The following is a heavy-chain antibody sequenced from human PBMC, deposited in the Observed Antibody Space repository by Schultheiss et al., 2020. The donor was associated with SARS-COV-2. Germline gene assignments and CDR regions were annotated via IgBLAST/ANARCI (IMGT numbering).Heavy chain of an antibody. V-gene: IGHV1-24*01. CDR1: GGTFSSYA. Sequence: ASVKVSCKASGGTFSSYAISWVRQAPGQGLEWMGGFDPEEGETMYARKLQGRVTMTEDTFTNTAYMELRSLATEDAAVYYCAIYRSQVLANWLDPWGQGTLVTVSS. CDR2: FDPEEGET. D-gene: IGHD1-14*01. CDR3: AIYRSQVLANWLDP. J-gene: IGHJ5*02.